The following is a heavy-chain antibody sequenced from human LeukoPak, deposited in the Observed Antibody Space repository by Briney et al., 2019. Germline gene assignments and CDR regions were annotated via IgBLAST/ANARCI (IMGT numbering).Heavy chain of an antibody. CDR2: INLNSGGT. J-gene: IGHJ5*02. Sequence: ASVKVSCKASGYTFTGYYMHWVRQAPGQGLEWMGRINLNSGGTNYAQKFQGRVTMTRDTSTSTVYMELSSLRSEDTAVYYCARGEVIVYPGDPWGQGTLVTVSS. CDR1: GYTFTGYY. D-gene: IGHD2-21*01. V-gene: IGHV1-2*06. CDR3: ARGEVIVYPGDP.